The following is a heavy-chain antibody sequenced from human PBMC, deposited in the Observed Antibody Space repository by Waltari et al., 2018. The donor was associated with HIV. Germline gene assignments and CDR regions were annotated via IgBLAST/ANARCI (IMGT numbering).Heavy chain of an antibody. Sequence: QVQLQQWGAGLLKPSETLSLTCAVYGGSLSGSYWSGIRPPPGQGLEWIGEITDSWSTDYNASCKSRVIISVDTSKNQFSRKLSSVTAADTAVYYCATKADYFDYWGQGTLVTVSS. CDR2: ITDSWST. J-gene: IGHJ4*02. CDR1: GGSLSGSY. V-gene: IGHV4-34*02. CDR3: ATKADYFDY. D-gene: IGHD6-25*01.